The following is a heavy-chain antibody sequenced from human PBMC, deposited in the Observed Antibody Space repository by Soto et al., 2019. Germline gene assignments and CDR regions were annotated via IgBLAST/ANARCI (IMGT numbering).Heavy chain of an antibody. CDR2: IYYSGST. D-gene: IGHD3-3*01. V-gene: IGHV4-59*08. CDR3: ARYDFWSGYRGSLVY. CDR1: GGSISSYY. Sequence: SETLSLTCTVSGGSISSYYWSWIRQPPGKGLEWIGYIYYSGSTNYNPSLKSRVTISVDTSKNQFSLKLSSVTAADTAVYYCARYDFWSGYRGSLVYWGQGTLVTVSS. J-gene: IGHJ4*02.